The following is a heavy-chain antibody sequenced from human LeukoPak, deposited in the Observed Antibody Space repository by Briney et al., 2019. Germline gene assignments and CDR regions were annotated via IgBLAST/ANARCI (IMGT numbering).Heavy chain of an antibody. J-gene: IGHJ5*02. Sequence: GGSLRLSCAASGFTFSSYAMSWVRQAPGKGLEWVSAISGSGGSTYYADSVKGRFTISRDNSKNTLYLQMNSLRAEDTAVYYCAKAKGYCSSTSCYPWFDPWGQGTLVTVSS. D-gene: IGHD2-2*01. CDR2: ISGSGGST. CDR1: GFTFSSYA. V-gene: IGHV3-23*01. CDR3: AKAKGYCSSTSCYPWFDP.